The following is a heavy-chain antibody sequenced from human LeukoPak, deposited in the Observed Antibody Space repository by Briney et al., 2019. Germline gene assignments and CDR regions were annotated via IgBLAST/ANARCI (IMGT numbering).Heavy chain of an antibody. CDR3: ARDLSVTYYYDSSGNPDY. CDR2: INWNGGST. Sequence: GGSLRLSCAASGFTFDDYGMSWVRQAPGKGLGWVSGINWNGGSTGYADSVKGRFTISRDNAKNSLYLQMNSLRAEDTALYYCARDLSVTYYYDSSGNPDYWGQGTPVTVSS. J-gene: IGHJ4*02. V-gene: IGHV3-20*04. D-gene: IGHD3-22*01. CDR1: GFTFDDYG.